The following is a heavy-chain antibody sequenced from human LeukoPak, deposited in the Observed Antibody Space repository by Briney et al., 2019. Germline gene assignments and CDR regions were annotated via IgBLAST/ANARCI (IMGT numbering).Heavy chain of an antibody. V-gene: IGHV3-23*01. CDR2: NSGTGGST. J-gene: IGHJ6*02. D-gene: IGHD3-10*01. Sequence: GGSLRLSCAASGFTYNNYAMIWVRQTPAKGLEWVSANSGTGGSTYYAASVKGRFTISRDNSKDTLFLQMDSLRVEDTAVYYCAKRSYFGSGTFWYYYGLDVWGQGTTVTVSS. CDR3: AKRSYFGSGTFWYYYGLDV. CDR1: GFTYNNYA.